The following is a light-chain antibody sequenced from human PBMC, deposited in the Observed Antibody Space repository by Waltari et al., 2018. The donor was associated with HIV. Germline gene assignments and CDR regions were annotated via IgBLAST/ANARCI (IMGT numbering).Light chain of an antibody. CDR2: EVS. V-gene: IGLV2-14*01. CDR1: SSDGGGYNY. Sequence: QSALTQPASVSGSPGQSITISCTGTSSDGGGYNYVSWYQQHPGKAPKLMIYEVSNLPSGVSNRASGSKYGNTASLTIPGLQAEDEADYYCSSYTSSSTFYVFGTGTKVTVL. J-gene: IGLJ1*01. CDR3: SSYTSSSTFYV.